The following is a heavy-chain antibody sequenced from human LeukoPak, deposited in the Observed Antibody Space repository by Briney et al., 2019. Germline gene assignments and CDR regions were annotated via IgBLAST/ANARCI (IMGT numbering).Heavy chain of an antibody. V-gene: IGHV3-23*01. Sequence: GVPLTLPCALCVFLFSLYALLCVRDARGGAVGWVSAISGSGGSTYSADSVKGRFTISRDNSKNTLYLQMNSLRAEDTAVYYCAKGNNWSAYWGQGTLVTVSS. CDR1: VFLFSLYA. J-gene: IGHJ4*02. CDR2: ISGSGGST. CDR3: AKGNNWSAY. D-gene: IGHD1-1*01.